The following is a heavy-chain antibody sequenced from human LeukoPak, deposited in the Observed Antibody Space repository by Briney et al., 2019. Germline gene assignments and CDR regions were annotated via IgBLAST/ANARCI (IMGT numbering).Heavy chain of an antibody. CDR1: GFTFSSYG. D-gene: IGHD3-9*01. CDR2: IRYDGSNK. CDR3: AKVKPRYFDWFDENDFDY. V-gene: IGHV3-30*02. J-gene: IGHJ4*02. Sequence: GGSLRLSCAASGFTFSSYGMHWVRQAPGKGLEWVAFIRYDGSNKYYADSVKGRFTISRDNSKNTLYLQMNSLRAEDTAVYYCAKVKPRYFDWFDENDFDYWGQGTLVTVSS.